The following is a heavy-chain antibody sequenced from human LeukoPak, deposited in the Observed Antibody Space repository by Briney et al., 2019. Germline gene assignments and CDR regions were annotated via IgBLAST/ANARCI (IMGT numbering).Heavy chain of an antibody. J-gene: IGHJ5*02. D-gene: IGHD3-3*01. CDR3: ARSPQWLLSSSNWFDP. Sequence: SETLSLTCTVSGDSISSSSYYWAWLRQPPGKGLEWIGSIYYRGSTYYNPSLKSRVTISVDTSKNQFSLMLSSVTAADTAVYYCARSPQWLLSSSNWFDPWGQGTLVTVSS. V-gene: IGHV4-39*01. CDR1: GDSISSSSYY. CDR2: IYYRGST.